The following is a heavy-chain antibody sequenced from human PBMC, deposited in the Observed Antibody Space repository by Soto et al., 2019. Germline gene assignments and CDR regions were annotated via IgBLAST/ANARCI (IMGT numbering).Heavy chain of an antibody. V-gene: IGHV3-30*18. D-gene: IGHD2-2*01. Sequence: RAVRLSCEGSGVKVSSYGRHWDRQAPGKGLEWVAVISYDGSNKYFADSVKGRFTISRDNSNNMLYLQMNGLRGDDTAVYYCAKNKRYCTSTTCPPYYGMDVWGQGTTVTVSS. J-gene: IGHJ6*02. CDR1: GVKVSSYG. CDR3: AKNKRYCTSTTCPPYYGMDV. CDR2: ISYDGSNK.